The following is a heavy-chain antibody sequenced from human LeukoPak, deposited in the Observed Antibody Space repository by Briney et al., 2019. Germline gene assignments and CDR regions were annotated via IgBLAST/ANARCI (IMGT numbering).Heavy chain of an antibody. Sequence: ASVKVSCKASGYTFTSYYMHWVRQAPGQGLEWMGIINPSGGSTSYAQKFQGRVTMTRDMSTSTVYMALSRLRSDDTAVYYCARELPYYYDSSGYYTGCDYWGQGTLVTVSS. CDR3: ARELPYYYDSSGYYTGCDY. D-gene: IGHD3-22*01. V-gene: IGHV1-46*01. CDR1: GYTFTSYY. CDR2: INPSGGST. J-gene: IGHJ4*02.